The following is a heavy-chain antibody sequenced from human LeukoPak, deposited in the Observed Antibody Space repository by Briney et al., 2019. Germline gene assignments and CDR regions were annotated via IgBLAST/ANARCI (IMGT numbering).Heavy chain of an antibody. CDR3: ARESLLGGDYFDY. CDR2: ISSSSSTI. V-gene: IGHV3-48*01. D-gene: IGHD3-16*01. CDR1: GFTFSSYS. J-gene: IGHJ4*02. Sequence: GGSLRLSCAASGFTFSSYSMNWVRQAPGKGLEWVSYISSSSSTIYYADSVKGRFTISRDNAKNSLYLQMNSLRAEDTAVYYCARESLLGGDYFDYWGQGTLVTVSS.